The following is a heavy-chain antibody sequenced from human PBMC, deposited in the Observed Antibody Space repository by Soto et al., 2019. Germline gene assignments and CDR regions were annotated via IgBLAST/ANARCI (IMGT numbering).Heavy chain of an antibody. Sequence: GGSLRLSCAASGFTFSSYGMHWVRQAPGKGLEWVAVIWYDGSNKYYADSVKGRFTISRDNSKNTLYLQMNSLRAEDTAVYYCARDYGDYGGYDYYGMDVWGQGTTVTVS. CDR1: GFTFSSYG. CDR3: ARDYGDYGGYDYYGMDV. V-gene: IGHV3-33*01. CDR2: IWYDGSNK. D-gene: IGHD4-17*01. J-gene: IGHJ6*02.